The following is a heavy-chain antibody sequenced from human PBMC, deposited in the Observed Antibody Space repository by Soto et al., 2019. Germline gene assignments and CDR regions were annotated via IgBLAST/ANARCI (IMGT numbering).Heavy chain of an antibody. V-gene: IGHV3-30*18. D-gene: IGHD2-2*01. CDR3: AKDGDIVVVWGGDYGMDV. CDR1: GFTFSRYG. J-gene: IGHJ6*01. Sequence: QVQLVESGGGVVQPGRSLRLSCAASGFTFSRYGMHWVRQAPGKGLEWVAVISYDGSNKYYADSVKGRFTISRDNSKNTLYLQMNSLRAEDTAVYYCAKDGDIVVVWGGDYGMDVW. CDR2: ISYDGSNK.